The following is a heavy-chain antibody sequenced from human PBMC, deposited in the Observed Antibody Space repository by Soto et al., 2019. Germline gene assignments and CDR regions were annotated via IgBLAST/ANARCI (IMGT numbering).Heavy chain of an antibody. CDR2: INPNGGGT. J-gene: IGHJ4*02. V-gene: IGHV1-2*02. CDR3: ARAVHTMIQGVRFRVDQ. Sequence: ASVKVSCKASGYTFTGCYMHWVRQEPGQGLEWMGWINPNGGGTKYAQKFQGRVTMTRDTSINTAYMELTRLTSDDTAVYYCARAVHTMIQGVRFRVDQWGQGTLVPVS. CDR1: GYTFTGCY. D-gene: IGHD3-10*01.